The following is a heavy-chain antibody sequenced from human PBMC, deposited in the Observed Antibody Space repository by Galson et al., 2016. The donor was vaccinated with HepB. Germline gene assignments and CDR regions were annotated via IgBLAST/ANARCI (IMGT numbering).Heavy chain of an antibody. CDR2: TYYRSKWYN. CDR1: GDSVSSDTAA. CDR3: AREPGHCTGNSCYSGGMDV. D-gene: IGHD2-15*01. V-gene: IGHV6-1*01. Sequence: CAISGDSVSSDTAAWNWIGQSPSRGLEWLGRTYYRSKWYNDYAVSVKSRITINPDTTKNQFSLQLSSVTPEDTAVYYCAREPGHCTGNSCYSGGMDVWGQGTTVTVSS. J-gene: IGHJ6*02.